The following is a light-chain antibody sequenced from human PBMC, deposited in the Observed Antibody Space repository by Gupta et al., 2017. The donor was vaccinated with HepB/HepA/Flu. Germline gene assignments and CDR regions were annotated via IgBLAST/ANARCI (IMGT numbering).Light chain of an antibody. V-gene: IGKV3-15*01. CDR3: QKYQNGPPL. CDR1: QSVSSN. CDR2: ATS. J-gene: IGKJ5*01. Sequence: ELVMTQSPATLSVSPGERATLSCRASQSVSSNSAWYQQKPGQAPRLLSYATSTRATGIPARFSGSGSGTEFTLTISSLQSEDVAVDFCQKYQNGPPLFGQGTRLEIK.